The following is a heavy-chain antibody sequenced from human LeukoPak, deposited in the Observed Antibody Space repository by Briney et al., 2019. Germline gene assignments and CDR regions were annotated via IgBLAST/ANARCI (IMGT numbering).Heavy chain of an antibody. Sequence: GGSLRLSCAASGFTFTSYWLHWVRQAPGKGLVWVSRVNSDGSSTTYADSVKGRFTISRDNAKNTLYLQMNSLRAEDTAVYYCARGRYYGMDVWGQGTTVTVSS. CDR3: ARGRYYGMDV. J-gene: IGHJ6*02. CDR2: VNSDGSST. CDR1: GFTFTSYW. V-gene: IGHV3-74*01.